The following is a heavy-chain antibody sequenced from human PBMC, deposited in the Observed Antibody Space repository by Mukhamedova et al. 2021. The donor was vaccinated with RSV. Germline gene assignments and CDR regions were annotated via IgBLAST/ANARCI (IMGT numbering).Heavy chain of an antibody. Sequence: SNYWSWIRQPPGKGLEWIGYMFNSGTTTYNPSLKSRVTISADTSKNQVSMRLSSVTAADTAVYYCARHGAVTGAFWFDPLGPGA. CDR1: SNY. J-gene: IGHJ5*02. CDR2: MFNSGTT. D-gene: IGHD4-11*01. V-gene: IGHV4-59*08. CDR3: ARHGAVTGAFWFDP.